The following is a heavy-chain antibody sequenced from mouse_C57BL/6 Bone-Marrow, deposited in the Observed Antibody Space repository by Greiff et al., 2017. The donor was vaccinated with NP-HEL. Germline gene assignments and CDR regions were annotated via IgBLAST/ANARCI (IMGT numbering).Heavy chain of an antibody. CDR1: GYTFTSYW. CDR2: IDPSDSYT. J-gene: IGHJ2*01. D-gene: IGHD1-1*01. Sequence: VQLQQSGAELVMPGASVKLSCKASGYTFTSYWMHWVKPRPGQGLEWIGEIDPSDSYTNYNQKFKGKSTLTVDKSSSTAYMQLSSLTSEDSSVYYCARGIYYYGSSDGYWGQGTTLTVSS. CDR3: ARGIYYYGSSDGY. V-gene: IGHV1-69*01.